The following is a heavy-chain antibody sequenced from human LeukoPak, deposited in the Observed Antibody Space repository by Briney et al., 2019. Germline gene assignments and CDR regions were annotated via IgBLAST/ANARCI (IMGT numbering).Heavy chain of an antibody. D-gene: IGHD4-17*01. V-gene: IGHV1-18*01. CDR1: RYTFTSYG. CDR3: ARAYGDYDAFDI. Sequence: GASVKVSCMASRYTFTSYGISWVRQAPGQGLEWMGWISAYNGNTNYAQKLQGRVTMTTDTSTSTAYMELRSLRSDDTAVYYRARAYGDYDAFDIWGQGTMVTVSS. CDR2: ISAYNGNT. J-gene: IGHJ3*02.